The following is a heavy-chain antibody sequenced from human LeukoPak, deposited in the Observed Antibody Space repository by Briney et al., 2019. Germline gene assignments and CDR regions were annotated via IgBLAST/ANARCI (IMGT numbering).Heavy chain of an antibody. V-gene: IGHV3-30*03. CDR2: ISYDGSNK. J-gene: IGHJ4*02. CDR1: GFTFSSYG. CDR3: APRGPHFDY. Sequence: QPGRSLRLSCAASGFTFSSYGMQWVRQAPGKALEWVAVISYDGSNKYYADSVKGRFTISRDNSKNTLYLQMNSLRAEDTAVYYCAPRGPHFDYWGQGTLVTVSS.